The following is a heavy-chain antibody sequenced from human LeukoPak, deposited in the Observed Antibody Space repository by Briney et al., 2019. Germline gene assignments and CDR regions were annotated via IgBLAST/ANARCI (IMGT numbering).Heavy chain of an antibody. CDR3: ARVRGSDIWFDP. J-gene: IGHJ5*02. CDR1: GGSISSYY. V-gene: IGHV4-59*12. Sequence: SETLSLTCTVSGGSISSYYWSWIRQPPGKGLEWIGYIYHSGSTYYNPSLKSRVTISVDRSKNQFSLKLSSVTAADTAVYYCARVRGSDIWFDPWGQGTLVTVSS. CDR2: IYHSGST. D-gene: IGHD2-15*01.